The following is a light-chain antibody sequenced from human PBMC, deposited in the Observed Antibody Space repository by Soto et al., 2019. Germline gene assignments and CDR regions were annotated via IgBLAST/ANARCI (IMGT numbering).Light chain of an antibody. Sequence: EIVMTQSPATLSVSPGERATLSCRASQSVSSNLAWYQQKPGQAPRLLIYGASTRATGIPARFSGSESGTEVTLTSSSLQSEDFGVYDCQQYNNWPPLTFGGGTKVEIK. J-gene: IGKJ4*01. CDR2: GAS. CDR3: QQYNNWPPLT. V-gene: IGKV3-15*01. CDR1: QSVSSN.